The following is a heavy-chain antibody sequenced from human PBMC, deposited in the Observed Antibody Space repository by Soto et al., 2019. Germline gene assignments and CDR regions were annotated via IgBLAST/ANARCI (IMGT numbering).Heavy chain of an antibody. CDR3: ARGSLPGYDFWSGYYSYYYYYGMDV. Sequence: SSETLSLTCTVSGGSVSSGSYYWSWIRQPPGKRMERNGYIYYRGSTNYNPSLKSRVTISVDTSKNQFSLKLSSVTAADTAVYYCARGSLPGYDFWSGYYSYYYYYGMDVWGQGTTVTVSS. D-gene: IGHD3-3*01. CDR2: IYYRGST. CDR1: GGSVSSGSYY. J-gene: IGHJ6*02. V-gene: IGHV4-61*01.